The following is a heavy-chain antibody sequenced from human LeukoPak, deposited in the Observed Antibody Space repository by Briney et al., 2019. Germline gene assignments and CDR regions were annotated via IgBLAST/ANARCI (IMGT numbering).Heavy chain of an antibody. CDR3: ARRYSGSSGLYSHHSMDV. Sequence: PSETLSLTYADYRGSLSGHYWRWIPQPPGKGVEWIWQIYHIVTTKYNSSLKSRVTLSVDTSKTQFSLKLSSVTAADKAVYYCARRYSGSSGLYSHHSMDVWGKGTTVTISS. J-gene: IGHJ6*03. CDR1: RGSLSGHY. CDR2: IYHIVTT. V-gene: IGHV4-34*01. D-gene: IGHD1-26*01.